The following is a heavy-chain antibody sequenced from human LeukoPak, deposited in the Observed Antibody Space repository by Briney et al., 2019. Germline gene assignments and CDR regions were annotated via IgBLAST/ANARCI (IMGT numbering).Heavy chain of an antibody. J-gene: IGHJ4*02. D-gene: IGHD6-19*01. V-gene: IGHV3-30*18. CDR3: AKVAVAVAGDY. CDR2: ISYDGSNK. CDR1: GFTLSSYG. Sequence: GRSLRLSCAASGFTLSSYGMHWVRQAPGKGLEWVAVISYDGSNKYYADSVKGRFTISRDNSKNTLYLQMNSLRAEDTAVYYCAKVAVAVAGDYWGQGTLVTVSS.